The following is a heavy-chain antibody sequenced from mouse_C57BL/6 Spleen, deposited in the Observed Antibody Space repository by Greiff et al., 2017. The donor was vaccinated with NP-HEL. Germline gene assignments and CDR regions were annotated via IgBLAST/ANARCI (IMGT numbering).Heavy chain of an antibody. V-gene: IGHV7-3*01. Sequence: VKLVESGGGLVQPGGSLSLSCAASGFTFTDYYMSWVRQPPGTALEWLGFIRNKANGYTTEYSASVKGRFTISRDNSQSILYLQINALRAEDSATYYCARSNWDEGFAYWGQGTLVTVSA. D-gene: IGHD4-1*01. CDR1: GFTFTDYY. J-gene: IGHJ3*01. CDR3: ARSNWDEGFAY. CDR2: IRNKANGYTT.